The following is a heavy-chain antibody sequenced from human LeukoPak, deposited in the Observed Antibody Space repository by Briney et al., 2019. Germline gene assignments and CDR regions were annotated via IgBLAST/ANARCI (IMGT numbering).Heavy chain of an antibody. D-gene: IGHD2-8*01. CDR2: ISTRSNTK. CDR3: ARVEWFFDS. Sequence: GGSLRLSCAASGFTFSSYAMGWVRQAPGKGLEWVSYISTRSNTKYYADFVRGRFTISRDDAKSSLFLHMNNLRDEDTAVYYCARVEWFFDSWGQGTLVTVSS. J-gene: IGHJ4*02. V-gene: IGHV3-48*02. CDR1: GFTFSSYA.